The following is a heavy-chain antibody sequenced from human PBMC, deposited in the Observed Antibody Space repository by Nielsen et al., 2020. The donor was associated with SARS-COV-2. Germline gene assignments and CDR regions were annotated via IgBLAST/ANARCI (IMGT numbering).Heavy chain of an antibody. J-gene: IGHJ4*02. CDR3: AKVAGYSSGWADY. D-gene: IGHD6-19*01. CDR1: GFTFSSYG. CDR2: ISYDGSNK. Sequence: GESLKISCAASGFTFSSYGMHWVRQAPGKGLEWVAVISYDGSNKYYADSVKGRFTISRDNAKNSLYLQMNSLRAEDTALYYCAKVAGYSSGWADYWGQGTLVTVSS. V-gene: IGHV3-30*18.